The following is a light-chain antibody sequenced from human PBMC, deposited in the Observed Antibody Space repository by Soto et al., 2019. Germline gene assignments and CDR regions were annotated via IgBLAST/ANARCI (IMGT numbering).Light chain of an antibody. Sequence: EIVLTPSPAALSVSPWERATLSCRASQSVSSTLAWYQQKPGQAPRLLIYGASTRATGIPARFSGSGSGTDFTLTISSLQSEDFAVYYCQQYNNWPVTFGGGTKVDIK. CDR2: GAS. J-gene: IGKJ4*01. CDR3: QQYNNWPVT. CDR1: QSVSST. V-gene: IGKV3-15*01.